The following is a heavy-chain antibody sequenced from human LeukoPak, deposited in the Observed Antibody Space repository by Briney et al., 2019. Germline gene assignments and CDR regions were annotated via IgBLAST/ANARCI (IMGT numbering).Heavy chain of an antibody. J-gene: IGHJ4*02. CDR1: GFTFSSYS. Sequence: GGSLRLSCAASGFTFSSYSMNWVRQAPGKGLEWVSSISSSSSYIYYADSVKGRFTISRDNAKNSLYLQMDSLRAEDTAVYYCARGGYDSSGYYQDWGQGTLVTVSS. CDR3: ARGGYDSSGYYQD. D-gene: IGHD3-22*01. V-gene: IGHV3-21*01. CDR2: ISSSSSYI.